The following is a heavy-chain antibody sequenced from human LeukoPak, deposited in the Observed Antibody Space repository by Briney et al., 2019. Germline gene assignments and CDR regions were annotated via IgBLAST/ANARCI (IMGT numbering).Heavy chain of an antibody. CDR2: ISGSGGST. D-gene: IGHD2-2*01. CDR1: GFTFSSYA. CDR3: AKDSSAGGSRN. J-gene: IGHJ4*02. Sequence: SGGSLRLSCAASGFTFSSYAMSWVRQAPGKGLEWVSAISGSGGSTYYADSVRGRFTISRDNSKNTLYLQMNSLRAEDTAVYYCAKDSSAGGSRNWGQGTLVTVSS. V-gene: IGHV3-23*01.